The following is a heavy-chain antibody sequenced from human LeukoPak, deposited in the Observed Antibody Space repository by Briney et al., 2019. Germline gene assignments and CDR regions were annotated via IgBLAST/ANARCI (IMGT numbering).Heavy chain of an antibody. CDR2: IWYDGSNK. Sequence: PGRSLRLSCAASGFTFSSYGMRWVRQAPGKGLEWVAVIWYDGSNKYYADSVKGRFTISRDNSKNTLYLQMNSLRAEDTAVYYCARDRGYYDSSGGDYWGQGTLVTVSS. CDR1: GFTFSSYG. CDR3: ARDRGYYDSSGGDY. D-gene: IGHD3-22*01. J-gene: IGHJ4*02. V-gene: IGHV3-33*01.